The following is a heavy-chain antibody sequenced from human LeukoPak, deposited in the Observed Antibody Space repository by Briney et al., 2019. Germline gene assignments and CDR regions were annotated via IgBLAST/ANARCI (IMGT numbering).Heavy chain of an antibody. CDR3: AKDLREEGAVAPIWFDP. CDR1: GFTFSTYV. V-gene: IGHV3-23*01. Sequence: PGGSLRLACAASGFTFSTYVMSWVRQTPGKGLEWVSAISGSGGSTYYADSVKGRFTISRDNSKNTLYLQMNSLRAEDTAVYYCAKDLREEGAVAPIWFDPWGQGTLVTVSS. CDR2: ISGSGGST. J-gene: IGHJ5*02. D-gene: IGHD5-12*01.